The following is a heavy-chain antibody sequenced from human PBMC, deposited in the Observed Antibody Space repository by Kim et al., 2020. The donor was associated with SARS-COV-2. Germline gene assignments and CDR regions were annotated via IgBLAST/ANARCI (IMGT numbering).Heavy chain of an antibody. CDR3: ARGLMGLDV. CDR1: KFTVSKNY. CDR2: IYSDGST. J-gene: IGHJ6*02. D-gene: IGHD3-16*01. Sequence: GGSLRLSCAASKFTVSKNYMTWVRQAPGKGLECVSVIYSDGSTSYADSVKGRFTISRHNSKNTLYLQMNSVRREDTAVYYCARGLMGLDVWGQGTTVTVSS. V-gene: IGHV3-53*04.